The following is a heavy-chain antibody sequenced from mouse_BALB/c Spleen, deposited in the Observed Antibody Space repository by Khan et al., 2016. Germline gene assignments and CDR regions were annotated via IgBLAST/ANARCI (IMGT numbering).Heavy chain of an antibody. Sequence: EVQLVETGGGLVQPKGSLKLSCAASGFTFNTYAMNWVRQAPGKGLEWVARIRSTSNNYATFYADSVKDRFTISRDDSQSMIYLQMNNLKTEDTARDYCVRHPYGGYAMDYWGQGTSVTVSS. V-gene: IGHV10-1*02. J-gene: IGHJ4*01. CDR2: IRSTSNNYAT. D-gene: IGHD1-1*01. CDR1: GFTFNTYA. CDR3: VRHPYGGYAMDY.